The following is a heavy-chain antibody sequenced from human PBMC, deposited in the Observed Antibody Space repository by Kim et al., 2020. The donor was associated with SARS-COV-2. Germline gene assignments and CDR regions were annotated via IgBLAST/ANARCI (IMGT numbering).Heavy chain of an antibody. J-gene: IGHJ4*02. V-gene: IGHV4-59*01. D-gene: IGHD1-1*01. CDR3: ARIRNWSFDY. CDR1: GGSISNYY. Sequence: SETLSLTCTVSGGSISNYYWSWIRQPPGKGLEWIGYIYYSGGANYNPPLKSRATISTDTSKNQFYLKVRSVTAADTAVYYCARIRNWSFDYWGQGALVTVSS. CDR2: IYYSGGA.